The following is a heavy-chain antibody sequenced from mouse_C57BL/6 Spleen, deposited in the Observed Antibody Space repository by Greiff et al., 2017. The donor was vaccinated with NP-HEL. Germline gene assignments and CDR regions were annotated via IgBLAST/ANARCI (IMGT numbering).Heavy chain of an antibody. V-gene: IGHV5-16*01. CDR3: ARDLFRYYGSSYGYFDV. D-gene: IGHD1-1*01. CDR1: GFTFSDYY. CDR2: INYDGSST. Sequence: EVNVVESEGGLVQPGSSMKLSCTASGFTFSDYYMAWVRQVPEKGLEWVANINYDGSSTYYLDSLKSRFIISRDNAKNILYLQMSSLKSEDTATYYCARDLFRYYGSSYGYFDVWGTGTTVTVSS. J-gene: IGHJ1*03.